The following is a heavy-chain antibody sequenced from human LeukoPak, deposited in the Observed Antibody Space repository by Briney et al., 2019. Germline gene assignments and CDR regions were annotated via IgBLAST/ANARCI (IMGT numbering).Heavy chain of an antibody. V-gene: IGHV4-34*01. J-gene: IGHJ3*02. D-gene: IGHD3-22*01. CDR3: ARGRRRYYYDSSGYYSTASDAFDI. CDR1: GGSFSGYY. CDR2: INHSGST. Sequence: SGTLSLTCAVYGGSFSGYYWSWIRRPPGKGLEWIGEINHSGSTNYNPSLKSRVTISVDTSKNQFSLKLSSVTAADTAVYYCARGRRRYYYDSSGYYSTASDAFDIWGQGTMVTVSS.